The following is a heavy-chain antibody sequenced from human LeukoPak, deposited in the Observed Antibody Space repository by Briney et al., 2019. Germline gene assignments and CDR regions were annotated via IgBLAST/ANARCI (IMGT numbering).Heavy chain of an antibody. J-gene: IGHJ1*01. CDR2: ISGSIGST. CDR1: GFTFSSYA. V-gene: IGHV3-23*01. CDR3: AKTFSDFWSGYFRYFQH. Sequence: GGSLRLSCAASGFTFSSYAMNWVRQAPGKGLEWVSTISGSIGSTYYADSVKGRFTISRDNSKNSLFLQMNSLRAEDTAIYYCAKTFSDFWSGYFRYFQHWGQGTLVTVSS. D-gene: IGHD3-3*01.